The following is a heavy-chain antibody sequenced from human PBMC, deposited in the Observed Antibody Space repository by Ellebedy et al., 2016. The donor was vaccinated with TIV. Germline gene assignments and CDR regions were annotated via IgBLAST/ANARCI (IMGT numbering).Heavy chain of an antibody. CDR1: GFTFSAFA. V-gene: IGHV3-11*01. J-gene: IGHJ6*02. D-gene: IGHD6-19*01. CDR3: ARWLVLYYYGMDV. Sequence: GEFLKISCAASGFTFSAFAMACIRQAPGKGMEWVSYISSSGSTIYYADSVKGRFTISRDNAKNSLYLQMNSLRAEDTAVYYCARWLVLYYYGMDVWGQGTTVTVSS. CDR2: ISSSGSTI.